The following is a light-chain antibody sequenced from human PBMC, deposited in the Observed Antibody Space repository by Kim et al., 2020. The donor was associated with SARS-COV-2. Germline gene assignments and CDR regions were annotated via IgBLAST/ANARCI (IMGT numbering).Light chain of an antibody. Sequence: SASVGDRVTNTCRASQGIGISLARYQQKPGNAPTLLLYGTSKWQTAVPSRFSGSRSGADYTLTIHSLPPEDVATYYCQQYYTPPWTLGQGTTLEI. V-gene: IGKV1-NL1*01. J-gene: IGKJ2*02. CDR2: GTS. CDR1: QGIGIS. CDR3: QQYYTPPWT.